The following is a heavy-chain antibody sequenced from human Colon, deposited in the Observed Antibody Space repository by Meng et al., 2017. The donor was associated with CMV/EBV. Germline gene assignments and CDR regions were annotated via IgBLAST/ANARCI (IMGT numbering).Heavy chain of an antibody. J-gene: IGHJ4*02. CDR2: IHHSGST. V-gene: IGHV4-38-2*02. CDR3: GRLGTNGICYVRY. Sequence: SEPLSLTCTVSSYSISSGYYWGWIRQPPGKGLEWIGSIHHSGSTYYNPSLKSRVTISVDTSKNQFSLKLTSVTAAEPAVYYCGRLGTNGICYVRYWGQGTLVTVSS. CDR1: SYSISSGYY. D-gene: IGHD2-8*01.